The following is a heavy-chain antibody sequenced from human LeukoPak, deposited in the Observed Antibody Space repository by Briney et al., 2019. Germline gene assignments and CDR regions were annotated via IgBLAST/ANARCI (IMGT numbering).Heavy chain of an antibody. J-gene: IGHJ6*02. CDR2: MNPNSGNT. Sequence: ASVKVSCKASGYTFTSYDINWVRQATGQGLEWMGWMNPNSGNTGYAQKFQGRVTMTRNTSISTAYMELSSLRSEDTAVYYCARGLVVSAAIGGYYYGMDVWGQGTTVTVSS. V-gene: IGHV1-8*01. CDR1: GYTFTSYD. CDR3: ARGLVVSAAIGGYYYGMDV. D-gene: IGHD2-2*02.